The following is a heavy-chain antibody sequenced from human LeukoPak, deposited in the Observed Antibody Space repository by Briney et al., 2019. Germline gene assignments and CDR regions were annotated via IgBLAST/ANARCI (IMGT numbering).Heavy chain of an antibody. CDR1: GFTFSGSA. CDR2: IRSKANSYAT. Sequence: PGGTLRLSCAASGFTFSGSAIHWVRQASGKGLEWVGRIRSKANSYATSSAASVKGRFTISRDDSKNTAYLQMNSLKTEDTAVYYCTRDYGVLFDYWGREPWSPSPQ. CDR3: TRDYGVLFDY. D-gene: IGHD4-17*01. J-gene: IGHJ4*02. V-gene: IGHV3-73*01.